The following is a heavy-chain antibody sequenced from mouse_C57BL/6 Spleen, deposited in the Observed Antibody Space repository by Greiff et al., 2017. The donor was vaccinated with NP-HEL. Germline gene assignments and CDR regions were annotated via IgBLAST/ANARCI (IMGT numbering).Heavy chain of an antibody. V-gene: IGHV1-54*01. Sequence: VQLQQSGAELVRPGTSVKVSCKASGYAFTNYLIEWVKQRPGQGLEWIGVINHGSGGTNYNEKFKGKATLTADKSSSTAYMQLSSLTSEDSAVYFCARGNWDPYYAMDYWGQGTSVTVSS. CDR3: ARGNWDPYYAMDY. D-gene: IGHD4-1*01. J-gene: IGHJ4*01. CDR2: INHGSGGT. CDR1: GYAFTNYL.